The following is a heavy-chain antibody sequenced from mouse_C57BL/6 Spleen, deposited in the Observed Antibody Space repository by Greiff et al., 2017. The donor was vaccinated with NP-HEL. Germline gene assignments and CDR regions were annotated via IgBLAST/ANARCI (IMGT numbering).Heavy chain of an antibody. CDR2: IDPSDSYT. D-gene: IGHD1-1*01. Sequence: QVQLQQPGAELVKPGASVKLSCKASGYTFTSYWMQWVKQRPGQGLEWIGEIDPSDSYTNYNQKFKGKATLTVDTSSSTAYMQLSSLTSEDSAVYYCARRGTTVVADWYFEVWGTGTTVTVSS. V-gene: IGHV1-50*01. J-gene: IGHJ1*03. CDR3: ARRGTTVVADWYFEV. CDR1: GYTFTSYW.